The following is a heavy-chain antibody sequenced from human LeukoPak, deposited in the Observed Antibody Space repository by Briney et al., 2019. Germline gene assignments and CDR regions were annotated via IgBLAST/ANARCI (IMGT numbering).Heavy chain of an antibody. CDR3: ARDLGPSYSEYDWRGIFDY. J-gene: IGHJ4*02. D-gene: IGHD5-12*01. CDR2: TSSSDAGT. CDR1: GFTLNNYA. V-gene: IGHV3-23*01. Sequence: PGGSLRLSCAASGFTLNNYAMSWVRQAPGKGLEWVSATSSSDAGTYHADSVRGRFTISRDNAKNSLYLQMSSLRAEDTAVYYCARDLGPSYSEYDWRGIFDYWGQGTLVTFSS.